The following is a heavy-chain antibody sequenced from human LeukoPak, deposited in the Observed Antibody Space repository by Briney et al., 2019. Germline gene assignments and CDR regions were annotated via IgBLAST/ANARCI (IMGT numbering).Heavy chain of an antibody. CDR1: GGSFSRYF. CDR2: IDHSGST. V-gene: IGHV4-59*01. J-gene: IGHJ6*03. Sequence: SETLSLTCTVSGGSFSRYFWSWIRQTPGKGLEWIGYIDHSGSTNYSPSLQSRVTISIDTSKNQFSLKLNSVTAADTAVYYCAREYFSANYFFYYMDVWGTGTTVTVSS. D-gene: IGHD3-3*01. CDR3: AREYFSANYFFYYMDV.